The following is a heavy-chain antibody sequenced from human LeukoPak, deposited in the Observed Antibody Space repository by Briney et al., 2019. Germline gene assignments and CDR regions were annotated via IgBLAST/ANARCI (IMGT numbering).Heavy chain of an antibody. CDR3: ARQGDISLWFGEMFSDY. J-gene: IGHJ4*02. Sequence: GASVKVSCKASGYTFTNYGITWVRQAPGQGLKWVGWISPYNGITNYAHKVQGRVTMTTDTSTRTVYMELRSLRSDDTAVYYCARQGDISLWFGEMFSDYWGQGTLVTVSS. V-gene: IGHV1-18*01. D-gene: IGHD3-10*01. CDR1: GYTFTNYG. CDR2: ISPYNGIT.